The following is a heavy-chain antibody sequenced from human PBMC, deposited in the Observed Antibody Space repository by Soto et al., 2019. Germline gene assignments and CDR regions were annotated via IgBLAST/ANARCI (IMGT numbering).Heavy chain of an antibody. Sequence: QVQLVQSGAEVQKPGASVKVSCKASGYIFNNYGISWVRQAPGQGLEWMGWIYSKEGKINFAQKFQGRVTLTTDTSTSTAYIELRSRRFDDSAVYFCARDIAYDIDYWGQGTLVTVSS. D-gene: IGHD5-12*01. CDR2: IYSKEGKI. V-gene: IGHV1-18*01. CDR3: ARDIAYDIDY. CDR1: GYIFNNYG. J-gene: IGHJ4*02.